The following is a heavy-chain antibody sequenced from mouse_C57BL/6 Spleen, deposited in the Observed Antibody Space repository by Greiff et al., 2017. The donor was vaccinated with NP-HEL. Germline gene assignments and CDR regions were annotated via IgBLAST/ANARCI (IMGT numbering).Heavy chain of an antibody. CDR3: ARGGDYGSFAY. Sequence: VKLMESGAELVKPGASVKISCKASGYAFSSYWMNWVKQRPGKGLEWIGQIYPGDGDTNYNGKFKGKATLTADKSSSTAYMQLSSLTSEDSAVYFCARGGDYGSFAYWGQGTLVTVSA. CDR2: IYPGDGDT. V-gene: IGHV1-80*01. CDR1: GYAFSSYW. D-gene: IGHD1-1*01. J-gene: IGHJ3*01.